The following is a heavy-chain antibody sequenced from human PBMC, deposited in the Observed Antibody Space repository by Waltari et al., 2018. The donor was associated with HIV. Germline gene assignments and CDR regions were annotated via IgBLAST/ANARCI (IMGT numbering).Heavy chain of an antibody. CDR3: ARIMANGYFDY. Sequence: LRLSCAASGFIFSDYSLNWVRQAPGKGLEWVSSIGSSGNYVYYADSVKGRITISRDNAKNSLYLQMNSLRAEDTAVYYCARIMANGYFDYWGQGTLVTVSS. D-gene: IGHD2-8*01. V-gene: IGHV3-21*01. CDR2: IGSSGNYV. J-gene: IGHJ4*02. CDR1: GFIFSDYS.